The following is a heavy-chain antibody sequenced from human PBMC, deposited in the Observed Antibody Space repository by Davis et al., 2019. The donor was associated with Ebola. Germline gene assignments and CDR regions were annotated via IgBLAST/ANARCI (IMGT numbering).Heavy chain of an antibody. D-gene: IGHD1-20*01. V-gene: IGHV3-64*02. CDR3: ARGPSIYLTRTTRPPDY. CDR1: GFTFSSHD. J-gene: IGHJ4*02. Sequence: PGGSLRLSCVASGFTFSSHDMYWVRQAPGKGLEYVATISSNWVSTYYVDSVMGRFTISRDNSKRTLYLQMGSLRTEDMALYYCARGPSIYLTRTTRPPDYWGQGTLVTVSS. CDR2: ISSNWVST.